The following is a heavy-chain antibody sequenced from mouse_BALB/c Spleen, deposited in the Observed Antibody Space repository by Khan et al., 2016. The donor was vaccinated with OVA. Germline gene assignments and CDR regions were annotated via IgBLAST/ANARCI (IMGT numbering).Heavy chain of an antibody. V-gene: IGHV14-3*02. CDR1: GFTIKDTY. D-gene: IGHD1-2*01. CDR3: AHPSYGTRYFEV. Sequence: VQLKQSGAEFVKPGASVKLSCTASGFTIKDTYLHWVQQSPEQSLEWIGRIAPANGNTKYDPKFQGMATITADTSSNTSYLQLNSLTSEDAAVYYFAHPSYGTRYFEVWGAGTTVTVSS. J-gene: IGHJ1*01. CDR2: IAPANGNT.